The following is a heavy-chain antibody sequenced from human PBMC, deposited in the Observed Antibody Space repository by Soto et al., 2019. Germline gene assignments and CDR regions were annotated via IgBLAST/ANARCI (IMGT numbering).Heavy chain of an antibody. CDR1: GFSLSNARMG. D-gene: IGHD3-22*01. CDR2: IFSNDEK. V-gene: IGHV2-26*01. CDR3: ARMFQDSSGYYFDY. J-gene: IGHJ4*02. Sequence: QVTLKESGPVLVKPTEPLTLTCTVSGFSLSNARMGVSWIRQPPGKALEWLAHIFSNDEKSYSTSLKSRLTISKDTSKSQVVLTMTNMDPVDTATYYCARMFQDSSGYYFDYWGQGTLVTVSS.